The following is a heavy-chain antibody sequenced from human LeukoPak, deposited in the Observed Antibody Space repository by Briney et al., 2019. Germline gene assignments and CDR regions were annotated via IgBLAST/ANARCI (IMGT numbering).Heavy chain of an antibody. Sequence: GGSLRLSCAASGFTVSSSYMSWVRQAPGKGLEWVSIISSAGTTNYADSVKGRFSISRDNAKNALYLQMNSLRAEDSAVYYCARTLVAAPGTKGGPWGQGTLVTVSS. D-gene: IGHD6-13*01. CDR3: ARTLVAAPGTKGGP. CDR2: ISSAGTT. V-gene: IGHV3-53*01. CDR1: GFTVSSSY. J-gene: IGHJ5*02.